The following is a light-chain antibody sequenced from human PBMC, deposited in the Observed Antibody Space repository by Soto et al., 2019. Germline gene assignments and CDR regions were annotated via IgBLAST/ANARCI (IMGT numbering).Light chain of an antibody. CDR3: QQYNSYPWT. V-gene: IGKV1-5*03. CDR1: QSISSW. CDR2: KAS. Sequence: DIQMTQSPSTLSASVGDRVTITCRASQSISSWLAWYQQKPGKAPKLLMYKASSLESGVPSRFSGSGSGTEFTLTISSLQPDEFAIYYCQQYNSYPWTFGQGTKVEIK. J-gene: IGKJ1*01.